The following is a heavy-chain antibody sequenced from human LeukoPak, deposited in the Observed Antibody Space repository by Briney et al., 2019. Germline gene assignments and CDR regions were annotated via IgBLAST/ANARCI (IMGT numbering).Heavy chain of an antibody. V-gene: IGHV1-24*01. CDR1: GYTLTELS. CDR2: FDPEDGET. Sequence: GASVKVSCKVSGYTLTELSMHWVRQAPGKGLEWMGGFDPEDGETIYAQKFQGRVTMTRDTSTSTVYMELSSLRSEDTAVYYCARVRWEYSSGSLDYWGRGTLVTVSS. CDR3: ARVRWEYSSGSLDY. J-gene: IGHJ4*02. D-gene: IGHD6-19*01.